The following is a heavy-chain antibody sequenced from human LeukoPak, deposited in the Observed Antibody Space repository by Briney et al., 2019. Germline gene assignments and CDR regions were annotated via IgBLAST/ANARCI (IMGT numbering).Heavy chain of an antibody. CDR2: INPNSGGT. CDR3: ARGSYDSSDFEYFHH. V-gene: IGHV1-2*02. D-gene: IGHD3-22*01. CDR1: GYTFTSYD. J-gene: IGHJ1*01. Sequence: ASVKVSCKASGYTFTSYDINWVRQATGQGLEWMGWINPNSGGTNYAQKFQGRVTMTRDTSIGTAYMELNRLRSDDTAVYYCARGSYDSSDFEYFHHWGQGTLVTVSS.